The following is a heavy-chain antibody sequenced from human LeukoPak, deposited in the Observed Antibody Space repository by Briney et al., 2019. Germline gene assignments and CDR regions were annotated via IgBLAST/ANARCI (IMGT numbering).Heavy chain of an antibody. CDR3: ARQMITIFGVPHYVLDL. D-gene: IGHD3-3*01. CDR2: IRYDGSNE. V-gene: IGHV3-30*02. J-gene: IGHJ3*01. CDR1: GFTFSSNG. Sequence: GGSLRLSCAASGFTFSSNGMHWVRQTPGKGLEWVAFIRYDGSNEYVDSVKGRFTISRDNSKNTLYLQMNSLKSEDTAVYFCARQMITIFGVPHYVLDLWGQGTVVTVSS.